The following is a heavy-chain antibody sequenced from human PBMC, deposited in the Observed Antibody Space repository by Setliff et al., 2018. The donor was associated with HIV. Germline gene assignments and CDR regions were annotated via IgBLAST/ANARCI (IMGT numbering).Heavy chain of an antibody. D-gene: IGHD3-10*01. CDR2: ISGYNANT. CDR3: ARAAHYYGSGSPPHW. CDR1: GYSFSSYG. J-gene: IGHJ4*02. V-gene: IGHV1-18*01. Sequence: ASVKVSCKASGYSFSSYGISWVRQAPGQGLEWMGWISGYNANTNYAQKLQGKVIMTTDTSASTAYMELSSLRSEDTAVYYCARAAHYYGSGSPPHWWGQGTLVTVSS.